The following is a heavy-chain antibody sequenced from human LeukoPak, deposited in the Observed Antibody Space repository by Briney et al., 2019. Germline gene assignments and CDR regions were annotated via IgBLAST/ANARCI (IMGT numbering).Heavy chain of an antibody. Sequence: ASVKVSCKASGYTFTTYGISWVRQAPGQGLEWMGWISGYNGNTNYAQRLQGRVTMTTDTSTSTAYMELRSLRSDDTAVYYCARGSTARYYYDSSGYYRGAVDYWGQGTLVTVSS. CDR1: GYTFTTYG. J-gene: IGHJ4*02. V-gene: IGHV1-18*01. D-gene: IGHD3-22*01. CDR2: ISGYNGNT. CDR3: ARGSTARYYYDSSGYYRGAVDY.